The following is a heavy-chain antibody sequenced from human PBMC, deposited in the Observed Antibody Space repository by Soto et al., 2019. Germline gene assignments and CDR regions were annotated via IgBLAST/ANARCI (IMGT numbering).Heavy chain of an antibody. D-gene: IGHD3-10*01. Sequence: ASVNVSCKTAGGTFSSYTISWGRQAPGQGLEWMGRIIPILGIANYAQKFQGRVTITADKSTSTAYMELSSLRSEDTAVYYCARSITMVRGVIGRVADAFDIWGQGTMVTVSS. CDR2: IIPILGIA. CDR3: ARSITMVRGVIGRVADAFDI. J-gene: IGHJ3*02. V-gene: IGHV1-69*02. CDR1: GGTFSSYT.